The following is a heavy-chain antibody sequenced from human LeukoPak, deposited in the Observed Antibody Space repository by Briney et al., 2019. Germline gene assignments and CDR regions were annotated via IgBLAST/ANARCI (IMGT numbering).Heavy chain of an antibody. CDR1: GGSINSGGYY. Sequence: SETLSLTCTVAGGSINSGGYYWSWIRQHPGKGLEWIGYIYYSGSTYSNPSLKSRVTISVDTSKNQFSLNLSSVTAADTAVYYCARYCSSTNCYKGGFDPWGQGTLVTVSS. CDR2: IYYSGST. J-gene: IGHJ5*02. D-gene: IGHD2-2*02. V-gene: IGHV4-31*03. CDR3: ARYCSSTNCYKGGFDP.